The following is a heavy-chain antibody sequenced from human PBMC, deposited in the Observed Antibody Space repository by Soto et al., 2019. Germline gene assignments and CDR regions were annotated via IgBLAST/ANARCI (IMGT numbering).Heavy chain of an antibody. Sequence: SETLSLTCTVSGGSVSGGSYYWSWIRQSPGKGLEWIGYIYYSGSTYYNPSLKSRVTISVDTSKNQFSLKLSSVTAADTAVYYCARAFAFMTTVSIFDYWGQGTLVTVSS. CDR3: ARAFAFMTTVSIFDY. CDR1: GGSVSGGSYY. D-gene: IGHD4-17*01. V-gene: IGHV4-31*03. J-gene: IGHJ4*02. CDR2: IYYSGST.